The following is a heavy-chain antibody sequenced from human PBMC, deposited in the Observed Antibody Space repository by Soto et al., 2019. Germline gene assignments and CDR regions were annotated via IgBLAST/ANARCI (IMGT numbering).Heavy chain of an antibody. CDR3: ARGAVAGELDY. D-gene: IGHD6-19*01. J-gene: IGHJ4*02. Sequence: AETLSLTCAVYGGSFSGYYWSWIRQPPGKGLEWIGEINHSGSTNYNPSLKSRVTISVDTSKNQFSLKLSSVTAADTAVYYCARGAVAGELDYWGQGTLVTVSS. CDR2: INHSGST. CDR1: GGSFSGYY. V-gene: IGHV4-34*01.